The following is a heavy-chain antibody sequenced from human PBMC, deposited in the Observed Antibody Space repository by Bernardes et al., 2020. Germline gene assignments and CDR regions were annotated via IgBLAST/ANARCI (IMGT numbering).Heavy chain of an antibody. CDR2: IKSKTDGGTT. V-gene: IGHV3-15*01. J-gene: IGHJ3*02. Sequence: GGSLRLSFVASRFTFSNAWMSWVLPAPGKGLEWVGRIKSKTDGGTTDYAAPVKGRFTISRDDSKNTLNLQMNSLKTEDTAMYYCTTYDYGGWDAFDIWGQGTMVTVSS. CDR3: TTYDYGGWDAFDI. CDR1: RFTFSNAW. D-gene: IGHD4-17*01.